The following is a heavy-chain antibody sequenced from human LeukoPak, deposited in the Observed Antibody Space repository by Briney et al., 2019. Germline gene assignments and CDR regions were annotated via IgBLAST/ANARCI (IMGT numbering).Heavy chain of an antibody. V-gene: IGHV3-48*01. CDR1: GFTFNSYT. CDR2: IRSSSSTI. Sequence: GGSLRLSCAASGFTFNSYTMNWVRQAPGKGLEWVSYIRSSSSTIYYADSVKGRFTISRDNAKNSLYLQMNGLRAEDTAVYYCARDFQFWSGLNTDVFDYWGQGTLVTVSS. J-gene: IGHJ4*02. D-gene: IGHD3-3*01. CDR3: ARDFQFWSGLNTDVFDY.